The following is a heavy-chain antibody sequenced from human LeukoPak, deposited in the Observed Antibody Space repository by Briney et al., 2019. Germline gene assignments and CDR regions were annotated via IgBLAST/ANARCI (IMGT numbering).Heavy chain of an antibody. D-gene: IGHD3-22*01. J-gene: IGHJ4*02. Sequence: SETLSLTCNVSGGSINSYYWGWFRQPPGKRLESIGYIYYSGRTTYNPSLKSRVTISVDTSTNQISLKLTSVTAADTTVYFCARGATKGYYYDRSGYYTKWGQGTLVTVSS. CDR1: GGSINSYY. CDR3: ARGATKGYYYDRSGYYTK. CDR2: IYYSGRT. V-gene: IGHV4-59*12.